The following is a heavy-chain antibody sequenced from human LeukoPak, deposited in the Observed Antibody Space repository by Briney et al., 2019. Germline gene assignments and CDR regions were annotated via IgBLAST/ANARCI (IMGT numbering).Heavy chain of an antibody. J-gene: IGHJ4*02. Sequence: SETLSLTCAVYGGSFMGYSWSWIRQPPGKGLEWIGEINHSGSTNYNPSLKSRVTISVDTSKNQFSLKLSSVTAADTAVYYCARVGPPRDYWGQGTLVTVSS. CDR1: GGSFMGYS. CDR3: ARVGPPRDY. CDR2: INHSGST. V-gene: IGHV4-34*01.